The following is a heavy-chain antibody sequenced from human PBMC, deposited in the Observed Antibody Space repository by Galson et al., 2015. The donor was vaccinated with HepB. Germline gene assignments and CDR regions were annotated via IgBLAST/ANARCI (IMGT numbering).Heavy chain of an antibody. D-gene: IGHD3-10*01. CDR2: INPNSGGT. CDR3: ARDVVRGVIIGGNYYYYGMDV. J-gene: IGHJ6*02. CDR1: GYTFTGYY. V-gene: IGHV1-2*02. Sequence: SVKVSCKASGYTFTGYYIHWVRQAPGQGLEWMGWINPNSGGTNYAQKLQGRVTMTTDTSTSTAYMELRSLRSDDTAVYYCARDVVRGVIIGGNYYYYGMDVWGQGTTVTVSS.